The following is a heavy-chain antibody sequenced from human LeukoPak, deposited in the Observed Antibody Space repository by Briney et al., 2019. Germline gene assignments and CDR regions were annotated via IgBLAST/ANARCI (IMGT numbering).Heavy chain of an antibody. V-gene: IGHV3-74*01. CDR2: IDSDGSST. CDR3: VRGRLGYYFDY. CDR1: GFTFSSYW. Sequence: GGSLRLSCAASGFTFSSYWMDWVRQAPGEGLVWVSRIDSDGSSTRYADSVKGRFTISRDNAKNTLYLQMNSLRAEDTAVYYCVRGRLGYYFDYWGQGTLVTVSS. J-gene: IGHJ4*02. D-gene: IGHD7-27*01.